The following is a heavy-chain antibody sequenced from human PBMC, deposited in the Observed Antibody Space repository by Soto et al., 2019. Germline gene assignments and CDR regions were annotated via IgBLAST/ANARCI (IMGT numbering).Heavy chain of an antibody. CDR1: GYTFTRYG. CDR2: ISAYNGNT. Sequence: VSVKVSCKASGYTFTRYGVSWVRQAQGQGLEWMGWISAYNGNTNYAQKLQGRVTMTTDTSTSTAYMELRSLRSDDTAVYYCARDLNWNYVWANDAFDIWGQGTMVTVSS. CDR3: ARDLNWNYVWANDAFDI. V-gene: IGHV1-18*01. D-gene: IGHD1-7*01. J-gene: IGHJ3*02.